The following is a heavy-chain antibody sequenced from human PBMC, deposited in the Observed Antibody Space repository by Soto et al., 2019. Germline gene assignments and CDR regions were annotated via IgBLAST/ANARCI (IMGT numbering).Heavy chain of an antibody. CDR3: AREVVAATHRGGGMDV. CDR1: GSSISSGGYY. Sequence: SETLSLTCTVSGSSISSGGYYWSWIRQHPGKGLEWIGYIYYSGSTYYNPSLKSRVTISVDTSKNQFSLKLSSVTAADTAVYYCAREVVAATHRGGGMDVWGQGTTVTVSS. CDR2: IYYSGST. V-gene: IGHV4-31*03. J-gene: IGHJ6*02. D-gene: IGHD2-15*01.